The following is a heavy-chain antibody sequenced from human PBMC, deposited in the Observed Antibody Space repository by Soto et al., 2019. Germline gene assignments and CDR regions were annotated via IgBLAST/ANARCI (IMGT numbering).Heavy chain of an antibody. J-gene: IGHJ6*02. D-gene: IGHD3-3*01. CDR2: IIPIFGTA. CDR3: ASSRKTRYDFWSGMDV. V-gene: IGHV1-69*13. CDR1: GGTFSSYA. Sequence: SVKVSCTASGGTFSSYAISWVRQAPGQGLEWMGGIIPIFGTANYAQKFQGRVTITADESTSTAYMELSSLRSEDTAVYYCASSRKTRYDFWSGMDVWGQGTTVTVSS.